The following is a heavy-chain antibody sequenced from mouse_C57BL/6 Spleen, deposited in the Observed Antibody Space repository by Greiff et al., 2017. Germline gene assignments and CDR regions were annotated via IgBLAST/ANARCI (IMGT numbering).Heavy chain of an antibody. CDR3: ARRVTYYPYYFDY. Sequence: VQLQQPGAELVKPGASVKLSCKASGYTFTSYWMQWVKQRPGQGLEWIGEIDPSDSYTNYNQKFTGKATLTVDTSSSTAYMQLSSLTSEDSAVYYCARRVTYYPYYFDYWGQGTTLTVSS. V-gene: IGHV1-50*01. D-gene: IGHD2-10*01. J-gene: IGHJ2*01. CDR2: IDPSDSYT. CDR1: GYTFTSYW.